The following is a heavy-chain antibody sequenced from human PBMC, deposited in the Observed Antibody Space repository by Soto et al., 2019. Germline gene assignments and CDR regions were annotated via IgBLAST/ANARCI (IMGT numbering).Heavy chain of an antibody. CDR3: ARDVHSIPSQLDS. CDR2: ISYDGSNK. J-gene: IGHJ5*01. D-gene: IGHD2-21*02. V-gene: IGHV3-30-3*01. Sequence: AISCVRLAPKKELEWVAVISYDGSNKYYADSVKGRFTISRDNSKNTLYLQMSSLRAVVFYFYDCARDVHSIPSQLDS. CDR1: A.